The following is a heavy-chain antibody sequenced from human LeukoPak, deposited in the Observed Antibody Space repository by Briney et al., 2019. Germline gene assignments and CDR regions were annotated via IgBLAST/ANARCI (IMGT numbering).Heavy chain of an antibody. J-gene: IGHJ4*02. D-gene: IGHD1-26*01. CDR2: IFYSVST. Sequence: PSETLSLTCTVSGGSISSGGYYWSWIRQHPGKGLECIGYIFYSVSTYYKPSLKSRVTISVDTSTNQYSLKLSSVTAADTAVYYCARDKWELQLTFGTINSFDYWGQGTLVTVSS. V-gene: IGHV4-31*03. CDR1: GGSISSGGYY. CDR3: ARDKWELQLTFGTINSFDY.